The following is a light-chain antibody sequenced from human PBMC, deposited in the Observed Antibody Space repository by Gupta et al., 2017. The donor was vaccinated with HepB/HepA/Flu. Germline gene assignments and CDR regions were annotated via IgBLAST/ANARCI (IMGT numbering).Light chain of an antibody. CDR3: QQGDGTLPLT. J-gene: IGKJ4*01. Sequence: DIQMTQSPSSLSASVGDRVTITCRASQSISSYLNWYQQKPGKAPKLLIYAASSLQSGVPSRFSGSGSGTDFTLTISSRQPEDFATYYCQQGDGTLPLTFGGGTKVEIK. CDR1: QSISSY. V-gene: IGKV1-39*01. CDR2: AAS.